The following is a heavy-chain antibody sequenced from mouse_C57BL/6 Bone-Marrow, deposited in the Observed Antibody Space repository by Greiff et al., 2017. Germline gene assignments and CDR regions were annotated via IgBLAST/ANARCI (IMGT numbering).Heavy chain of an antibody. CDR3: ARSNYDY. CDR2: IDPSDSYA. Sequence: QVQLQQPGADLVKPGASVKLSCKASGYTFTSYWMQWVKQRPGQGLEWIGEIDPSDSYANYNQKFKGKATLTVDTSSSTAYMQLSSLTSEDSAVYYCARSNYDYWGQGTTLTVSS. V-gene: IGHV1-50*01. J-gene: IGHJ2*01. CDR1: GYTFTSYW. D-gene: IGHD2-5*01.